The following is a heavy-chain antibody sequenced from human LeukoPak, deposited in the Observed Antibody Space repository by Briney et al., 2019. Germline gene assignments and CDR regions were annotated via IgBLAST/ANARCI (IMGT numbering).Heavy chain of an antibody. CDR2: MNPNSGNT. D-gene: IGHD6-19*01. V-gene: IGHV1-8*03. J-gene: IGHJ5*02. Sequence: ASVKVSCKASGYTFTSYDINSVRQATGQGLEWMGWMNPNSGNTGYAQKFQGRVTITRNTSISTAYMELSSLRSEDTAVYYCARGARFIVWQWIDNWFDPWGQGTLVTVSS. CDR3: ARGARFIVWQWIDNWFDP. CDR1: GYTFTSYD.